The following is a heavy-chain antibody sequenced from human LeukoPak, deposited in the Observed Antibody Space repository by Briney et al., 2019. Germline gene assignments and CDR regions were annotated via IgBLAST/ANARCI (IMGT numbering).Heavy chain of an antibody. J-gene: IGHJ4*02. CDR1: GFTFKTYA. V-gene: IGHV3-23*01. D-gene: IGHD3-10*01. CDR2: IRSSGDST. CDR3: AKEVRESAWFYFDY. Sequence: GGSLRLSCAASGFTFKTYAMSWVRQAPGKGLEWVSSIRSSGDSTYYADSVKGRFTVSRDNSRNTLYLQMNSLRAEDTAVYYCAKEVRESAWFYFDYWGQGTLATVSS.